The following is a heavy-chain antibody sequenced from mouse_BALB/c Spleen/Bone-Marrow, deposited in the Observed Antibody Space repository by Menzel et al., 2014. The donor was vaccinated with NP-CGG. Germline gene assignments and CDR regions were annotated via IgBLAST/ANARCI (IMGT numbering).Heavy chain of an antibody. CDR1: GYTFTSYV. V-gene: IGHV1-14*01. J-gene: IGHJ4*01. Sequence: EVKLQESGPELVKPGASVKVSCKASGYTFTSYVMHWVKQKPGQGLEWIGYINPYNDGTKYNEKFKGKATLTSDKSSSTAYMELSSLTSEDSAVYYCARWASSMDYWGQGTSVTVSS. CDR2: INPYNDGT. CDR3: ARWASSMDY. D-gene: IGHD6-1*01.